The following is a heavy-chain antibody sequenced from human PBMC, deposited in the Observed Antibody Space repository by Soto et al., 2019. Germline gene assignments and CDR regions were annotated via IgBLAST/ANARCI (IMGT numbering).Heavy chain of an antibody. CDR3: ARDTYDSSGYYYSLDY. CDR1: GYMFTSYG. V-gene: IGHV1-18*01. CDR2: ISAYNGNT. J-gene: IGHJ4*02. Sequence: ASVKVSCKTSGYMFTSYGISWVRQAPGQGLEWMGWISAYNGNTNYAQKVKGRVTMTTDTSTSTAYMELSSLRSEDTAVYYCARDTYDSSGYYYSLDYWGQGTLVTVSS. D-gene: IGHD3-22*01.